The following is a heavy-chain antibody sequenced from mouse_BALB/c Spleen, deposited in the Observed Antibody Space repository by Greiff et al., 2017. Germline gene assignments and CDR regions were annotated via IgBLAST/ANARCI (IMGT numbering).Heavy chain of an antibody. CDR1: GFTFSSFG. CDR3: AREGMRYAMDY. CDR2: ISSGSSTI. V-gene: IGHV5-17*02. J-gene: IGHJ4*01. Sequence: EVQLQESGGGLVQPGGSRKLSCAASGFTFSSFGMHWVRQAPEKGLEWVAYISSGSSTIYYADTVKGRFTISRDNPKNTLFLQMTSLRSEDTAMYYCAREGMRYAMDYWGQGTSVTVSS.